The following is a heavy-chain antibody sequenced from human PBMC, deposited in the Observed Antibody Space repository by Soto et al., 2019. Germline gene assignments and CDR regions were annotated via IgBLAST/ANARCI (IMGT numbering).Heavy chain of an antibody. CDR2: NYYSGIT. V-gene: IGHV4-31*03. D-gene: IGHD6-6*01. CDR3: ARGSSIAGLYYGMDV. CDR1: GGSISSGGYY. J-gene: IGHJ6*02. Sequence: ASETLSLTCTVSGGSISSGGYYWTWIRQHPGKGLEWIGYNYYSGITYYNPSLKSRVTISLDTSKNQFSLKLSSVTAADTAVYYCARGSSIAGLYYGMDVWGQGTTDTDSS.